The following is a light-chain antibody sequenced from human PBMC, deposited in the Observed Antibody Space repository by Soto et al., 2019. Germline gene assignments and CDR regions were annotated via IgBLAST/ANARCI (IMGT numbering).Light chain of an antibody. Sequence: EVVLTQSPATLSLSPGERATLSCRASQSVSSSYLGWYQQKPGQAPRLLIYGASSRATGIPDRFSGSGSGTDFTLTISRLEPEDFAVYYCQQYGSSPWTFGQGTKVDI. CDR1: QSVSSSY. J-gene: IGKJ1*01. CDR3: QQYGSSPWT. V-gene: IGKV3-20*01. CDR2: GAS.